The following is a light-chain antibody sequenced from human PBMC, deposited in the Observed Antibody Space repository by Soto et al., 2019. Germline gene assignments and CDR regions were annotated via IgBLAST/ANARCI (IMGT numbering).Light chain of an antibody. J-gene: IGLJ2*01. V-gene: IGLV2-14*03. CDR1: SSDVGGYNY. CDR2: DVS. CDR3: SSYTTSSTVV. Sequence: QSALTQPASVSGSPGQSITISCTGTSSDVGGYNYVSWYQQHPGKAPKLMIYDVSNRRSGVSNRFSGSKSGNTDSLTISGLQAEDEADYYCSSYTTSSTVVFGGGTELTVL.